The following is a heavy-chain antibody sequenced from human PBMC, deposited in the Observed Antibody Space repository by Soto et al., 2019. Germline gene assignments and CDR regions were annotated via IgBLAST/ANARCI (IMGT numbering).Heavy chain of an antibody. CDR2: IYYSGST. Sequence: QVQLQESGPGLVKPSQTLSLTCTVSGGSISSGDYYWSWIRQHPGKGLEWIGYIYYSGSTYYNPSLTWRVTISVDTSKNQFSLKLNAVTAADTAVYYCARWWSGSRQGFDPWGQGTLVTVSS. CDR3: ARWWSGSRQGFDP. D-gene: IGHD3-3*01. CDR1: GGSISSGDYY. V-gene: IGHV4-31*03. J-gene: IGHJ5*02.